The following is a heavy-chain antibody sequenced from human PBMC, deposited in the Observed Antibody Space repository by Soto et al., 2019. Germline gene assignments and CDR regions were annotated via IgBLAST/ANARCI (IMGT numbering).Heavy chain of an antibody. CDR1: GGSISSGGYY. V-gene: IGHV4-31*03. CDR2: IYYSGST. CDR3: ARGLIAAAGICDY. J-gene: IGHJ4*02. Sequence: TSETLSLTCTVSGGSISSGGYYWSWIRQHPGKGLEWIGYIYYSGSTYYNPSLKSRVTISVDTSKNQFSLKLSSVTAADTAVYYCARGLIAAAGICDYWGQGTLVTVSS. D-gene: IGHD6-13*01.